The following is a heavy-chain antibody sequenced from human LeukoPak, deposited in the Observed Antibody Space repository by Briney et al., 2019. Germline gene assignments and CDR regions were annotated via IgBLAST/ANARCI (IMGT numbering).Heavy chain of an antibody. D-gene: IGHD6-13*01. CDR3: AKDRRAAAGPPYYFDN. CDR1: RLTFSDYA. J-gene: IGHJ4*02. CDR2: ISGSGGRT. V-gene: IGHV3-23*01. Sequence: GGSLGLSCAASRLTFSDYAMTWVRQAPGKGLQWVSTISGSGGRTYYTDSVKGRFTVSRDNSKNTLYLQMKSLRVEDAAVYYCAKDRRAAAGPPYYFDNWGQGTLVTVSS.